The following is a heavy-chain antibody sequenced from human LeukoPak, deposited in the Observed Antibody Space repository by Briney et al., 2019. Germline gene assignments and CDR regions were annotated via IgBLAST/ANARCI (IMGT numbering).Heavy chain of an antibody. V-gene: IGHV1-18*01. CDR3: ARGGFSSSWYGRSYYYYYMDV. CDR1: GYTFTSYG. J-gene: IGHJ6*03. Sequence: ASVKVSCKASGYTFTSYGISWGRQAPGQGLEWMGWISAYNGNTNYAQKLQGRVTMTTDTSTSTAYMELRSLRSDDTAVYYCARGGFSSSWYGRSYYYYYMDVWGKGTTVTISS. D-gene: IGHD6-13*01. CDR2: ISAYNGNT.